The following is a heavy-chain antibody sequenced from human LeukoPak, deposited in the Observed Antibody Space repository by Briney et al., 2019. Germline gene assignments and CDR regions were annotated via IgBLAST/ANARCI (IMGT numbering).Heavy chain of an antibody. CDR3: ARDLGIAAAGFDY. CDR2: IYYSGST. D-gene: IGHD6-13*01. CDR1: GGSISSYY. V-gene: IGHV4-59*01. Sequence: SETLSLTCTVSGGSISSYYWSWIRQPPGKGLEWIGYIYYSGSTNYNPSLKSRVTISVDTFKNQFSLKLSSVTAADTAVYYCARDLGIAAAGFDYWGQGTLVTVSS. J-gene: IGHJ4*02.